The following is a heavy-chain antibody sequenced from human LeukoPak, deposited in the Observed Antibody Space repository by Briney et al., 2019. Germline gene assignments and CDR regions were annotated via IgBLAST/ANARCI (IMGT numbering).Heavy chain of an antibody. CDR1: SFTFSSYS. J-gene: IGHJ4*02. D-gene: IGHD3-22*01. Sequence: GGSLRLSCGASSFTFSSYSMNWVRQAPGKGLEWVSYISSSSSTIYYADSVKGRFTISRDNAKNSLYLQMNSLRDEDTAVYYCASNTEYYYDSSLYLGVENCEFWGQGTLVTVSS. CDR3: ASNTEYYYDSSLYLGVENCEF. V-gene: IGHV3-48*02. CDR2: ISSSSSTI.